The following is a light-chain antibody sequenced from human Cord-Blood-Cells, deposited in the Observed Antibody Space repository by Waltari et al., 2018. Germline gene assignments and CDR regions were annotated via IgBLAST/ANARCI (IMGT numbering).Light chain of an antibody. CDR3: SSYTSSSTWV. CDR2: EVS. CDR1: SSDVGGYNY. J-gene: IGLJ3*02. V-gene: IGLV2-14*01. Sequence: QSALTQPAPVSGSPGQSITISCTGTSSDVGGYNYVSWYQQHPGKAPKLIIYEVSNRPSGVSKRFSGSKSGNTASLTISGLQAEDEADYYCSSYTSSSTWVFGGGTKLTVL.